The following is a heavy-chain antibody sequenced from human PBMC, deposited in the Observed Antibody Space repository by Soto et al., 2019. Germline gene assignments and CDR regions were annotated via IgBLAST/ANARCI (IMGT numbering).Heavy chain of an antibody. Sequence: EVQLVESGGGLVQPGGSLRLSCAASGFTVSSNYMSWVRQAPGKGLEWVSVIYSGGSTYYADSVKGRFTISRHNSKNTLYLQMNSLRAEDTAVYYCARDPRYTNPGAFDIWGQGTMVTVSS. D-gene: IGHD2-8*01. CDR1: GFTVSSNY. J-gene: IGHJ3*02. V-gene: IGHV3-53*04. CDR3: ARDPRYTNPGAFDI. CDR2: IYSGGST.